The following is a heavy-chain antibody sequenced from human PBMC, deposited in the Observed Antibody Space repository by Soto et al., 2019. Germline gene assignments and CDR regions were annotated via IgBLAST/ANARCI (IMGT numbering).Heavy chain of an antibody. CDR3: ARVWSGGVY. CDR1: GFNFRSYW. D-gene: IGHD3-3*01. J-gene: IGHJ4*02. CDR2: IKQGGNEK. Sequence: GGSLRLSCVASGFNFRSYWMSWVRQAPGKGLEWVANIKQGGNEKDYVDSVKGRFTISRDNAKSSLYLQMNSLRAEDTAVYYCARVWSGGVYWGQGTLVTVS. V-gene: IGHV3-7*05.